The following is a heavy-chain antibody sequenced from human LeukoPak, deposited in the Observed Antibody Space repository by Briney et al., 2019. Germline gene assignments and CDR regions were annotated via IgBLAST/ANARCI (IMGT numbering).Heavy chain of an antibody. V-gene: IGHV1-2*02. CDR1: GYTFTGYY. CDR2: INPNSGGT. Sequence: ASVKVSCKASGYTFTGYYMHWGRQAPGQGLEWMGWINPNSGGTNYAQKFQGRVTMTRDTSISTAYMELSRLRSDDTAVYYCAREAYSSSWYYYYYGMDVWGQGTTVTVSS. D-gene: IGHD6-13*01. CDR3: AREAYSSSWYYYYYGMDV. J-gene: IGHJ6*02.